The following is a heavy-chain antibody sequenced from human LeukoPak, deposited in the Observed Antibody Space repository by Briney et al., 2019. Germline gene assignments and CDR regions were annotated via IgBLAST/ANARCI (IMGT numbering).Heavy chain of an antibody. J-gene: IGHJ4*02. CDR2: ITGSGATT. CDR3: ASRPQDETYYAVFDY. V-gene: IGHV3-23*01. Sequence: GGSPRLSCVASGLTFSSHAMTWARQTPGKGLEWVSGITGSGATTYYADSVKGRFTISRDNSRNTLYLQMNNLRAEDTALYYCASRPQDETYYAVFDYWGPGTLVTVSS. D-gene: IGHD1-26*01. CDR1: GLTFSSHA.